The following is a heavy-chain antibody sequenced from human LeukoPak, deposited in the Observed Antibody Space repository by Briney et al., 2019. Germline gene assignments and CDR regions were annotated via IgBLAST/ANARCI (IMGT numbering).Heavy chain of an antibody. V-gene: IGHV4-30-4*01. Sequence: SETLSLTCTVSGGSISSGDYYWSWIRQPPGKGLEWIGYIYYSGSTYYNPSLKSRVTISVDTSKNQSSLKLSSVTAADTAVYYCARDASGYVNYYYYGMDVWGQGTTVTVSS. D-gene: IGHD3-22*01. CDR3: ARDASGYVNYYYYGMDV. J-gene: IGHJ6*02. CDR1: GGSISSGDYY. CDR2: IYYSGST.